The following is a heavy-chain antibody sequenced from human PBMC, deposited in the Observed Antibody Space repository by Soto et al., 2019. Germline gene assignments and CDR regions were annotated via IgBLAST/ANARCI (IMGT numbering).Heavy chain of an antibody. CDR1: WYSFSRYL. V-gene: IGHV5-51*07. J-gene: IGHJ4*02. Sequence: PGGSPKNSRKGSWYSFSRYLVGWGHQMPGKGLEWMGIIYPGDSDTRYSPSFQGQVTISADKSISTAYLQWSSLKASDTAMYYCATPYSSGWVGGFDYWGQGTLVTVSS. D-gene: IGHD6-19*01. CDR2: IYPGDSDT. CDR3: ATPYSSGWVGGFDY.